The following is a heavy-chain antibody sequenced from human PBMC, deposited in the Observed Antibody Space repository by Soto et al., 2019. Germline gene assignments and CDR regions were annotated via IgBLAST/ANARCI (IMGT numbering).Heavy chain of an antibody. D-gene: IGHD3-3*01. CDR3: ARDFPNAGEYYDFWSGYFNYYGMDV. J-gene: IGHJ6*02. CDR2: IVSSSSNI. CDR1: GFTFSSYS. Sequence: EVQLVESGGGLVKPGGSLRLSCAASGFTFSSYSMNWFRQAPGKGLDGVSSIVSSSSNIYYADSVKGRFTISRDNAKNSLYLQMNSLRAEDTAVYYCARDFPNAGEYYDFWSGYFNYYGMDVWGQGTTVTVSS. V-gene: IGHV3-21*01.